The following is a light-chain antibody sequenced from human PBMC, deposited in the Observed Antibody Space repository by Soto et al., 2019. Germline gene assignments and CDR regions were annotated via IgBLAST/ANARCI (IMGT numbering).Light chain of an antibody. J-gene: IGLJ2*01. CDR3: TSFTSRSTMV. Sequence: QSALTQPASVSGSLRQSITISCTGSRSDIGGYNYVSWYQHHPGKAPKLMIYDVTNRPSEVSNRFPGSKSGNTASLTISGLQAEDEADYYCTSFTSRSTMVFGGGTKVTVL. CDR2: DVT. V-gene: IGLV2-14*01. CDR1: RSDIGGYNY.